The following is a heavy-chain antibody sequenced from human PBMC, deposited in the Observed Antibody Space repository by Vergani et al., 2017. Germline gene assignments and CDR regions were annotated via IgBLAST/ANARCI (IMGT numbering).Heavy chain of an antibody. CDR3: ARAGGLGYFDL. CDR1: GGSIGSYY. D-gene: IGHD1-14*01. Sequence: QVQLQESGPGLVKPSETLSLTCTVSGGSIGSYYWNWIRQPPGKGLEFIAYIFYTGRTNYNPSLKSRVTISVNTSKNQFSLKLRSVTAADTAMYYCARAGGLGYFDLWGRGTLVTVSS. J-gene: IGHJ2*01. CDR2: IFYTGRT. V-gene: IGHV4-59*01.